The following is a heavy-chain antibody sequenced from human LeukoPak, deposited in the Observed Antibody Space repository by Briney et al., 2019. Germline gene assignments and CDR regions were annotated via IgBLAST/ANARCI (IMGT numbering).Heavy chain of an antibody. Sequence: SVKVSCKAAGGSFSSYAISWVRQAPGQGLEWMGGIIPIFGTANYAQKFQGRVTITADESTSTAYMELSSLRSEDTAVYYCARDRDYYDSSGFDYWGQGTLVTVSS. CDR2: IIPIFGTA. D-gene: IGHD3-22*01. CDR3: ARDRDYYDSSGFDY. J-gene: IGHJ4*02. V-gene: IGHV1-69*01. CDR1: GGSFSSYA.